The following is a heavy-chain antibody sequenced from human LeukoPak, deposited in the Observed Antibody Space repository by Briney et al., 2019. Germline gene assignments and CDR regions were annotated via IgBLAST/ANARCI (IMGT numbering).Heavy chain of an antibody. J-gene: IGHJ5*02. CDR1: GGSISSYY. CDR2: IYYSGST. D-gene: IGHD2-2*01. V-gene: IGHV4-59*12. Sequence: PSETLSLTCTVSGGSISSYYWSWIRQPPGKGLEWIGYIYYSGSTNYNPSLKSRVTISVDTSKNQFSLKLSSVTAADTAVYYCATGLSYCSSTSCYPNHPWGQGTLVTVSS. CDR3: ATGLSYCSSTSCYPNHP.